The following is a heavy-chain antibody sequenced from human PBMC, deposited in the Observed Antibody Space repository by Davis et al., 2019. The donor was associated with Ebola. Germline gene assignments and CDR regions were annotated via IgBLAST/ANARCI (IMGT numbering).Heavy chain of an antibody. CDR3: ARVNYSYIMDV. J-gene: IGHJ6*02. D-gene: IGHD1-7*01. CDR1: GFTFSKYW. V-gene: IGHV3-74*03. CDR2: INSDGSSS. Sequence: HTGGSLRLSCAASGFTFSKYWMHWVRQTPGKGLMWVSRINSDGSSSTREYADSVKGRFTISRDDAKGSLYLQMNSLRVEDTAVYFCARVNYSYIMDVWGPGTTVTVS.